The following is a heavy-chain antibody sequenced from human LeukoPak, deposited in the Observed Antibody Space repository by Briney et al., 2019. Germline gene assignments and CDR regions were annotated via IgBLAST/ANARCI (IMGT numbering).Heavy chain of an antibody. J-gene: IGHJ5*02. CDR3: ARGVGIAAAGNWFDP. Sequence: SSETLSLTCAVSGGSISSGGYSWSWIRQPPGKGLEWIGYIYHSGSTYYNPSLKSRVTISVDRSKNQSSLKLSSVTAADTAVYYCARGVGIAAAGNWFDPWGQGTLVTVSS. CDR2: IYHSGST. D-gene: IGHD6-13*01. V-gene: IGHV4-30-2*01. CDR1: GGSISSGGYS.